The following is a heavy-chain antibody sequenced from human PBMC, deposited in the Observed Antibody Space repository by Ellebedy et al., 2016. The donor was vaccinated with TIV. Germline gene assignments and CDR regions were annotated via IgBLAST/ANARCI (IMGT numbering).Heavy chain of an antibody. CDR2: LYSGGDT. V-gene: IGHV3-53*01. D-gene: IGHD3-22*01. CDR3: ARGTINFYDNSDYSEGYFDY. Sequence: PGGSLRLSCAASGFTVSANYMSWVRQAPGKGLEWVSVLYSGGDTYYADSVKGRFTISRDNSKNTLYLQMNSLRAEDTAVYYCARGTINFYDNSDYSEGYFDYWGQGTLVTVSS. CDR1: GFTVSANY. J-gene: IGHJ4*02.